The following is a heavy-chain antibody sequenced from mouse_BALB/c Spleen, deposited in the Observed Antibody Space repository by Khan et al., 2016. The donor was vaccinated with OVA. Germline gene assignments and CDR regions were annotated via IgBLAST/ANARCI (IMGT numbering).Heavy chain of an antibody. CDR3: ASGLKYGNIDY. Sequence: QIQLVQSGPELKKPGETVKISCKASGYTFTDYSMHWVKQAPGKGLKWMGWINTETGEPTYADDFKGRFAFSLETSASTAYLQINNLKNEDTATYFCASGLKYGNIDYWGQGTTLTVSS. CDR1: GYTFTDYS. J-gene: IGHJ2*01. CDR2: INTETGEP. D-gene: IGHD2-10*02. V-gene: IGHV9-2-1*01.